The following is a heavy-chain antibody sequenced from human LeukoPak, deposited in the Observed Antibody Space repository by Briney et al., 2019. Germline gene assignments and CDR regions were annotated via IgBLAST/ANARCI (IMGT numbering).Heavy chain of an antibody. D-gene: IGHD3-22*01. Sequence: SETLSLTCTVSGGSVGSSPYYWAWVRQPPGRELDWIGSVSYSGRPSYTPSLESRVTISVDTSKNQFFLKFNSVTAADTAVYFCATSPTGVFSSSAVRFDPWGQGAQVTVSS. CDR2: VSYSGRP. CDR3: ATSPTGVFSSSAVRFDP. V-gene: IGHV4-39*07. CDR1: GGSVGSSPYY. J-gene: IGHJ5*02.